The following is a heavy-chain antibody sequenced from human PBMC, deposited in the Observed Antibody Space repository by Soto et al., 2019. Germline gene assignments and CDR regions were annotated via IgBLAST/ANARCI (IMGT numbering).Heavy chain of an antibody. D-gene: IGHD6-19*01. Sequence: YNPSLKSRVTISVDKSKNQFSLKLSSVTAADTAVYYCARVAVAGTRVDYWGQGTLVTVSS. J-gene: IGHJ4*02. CDR3: ARVAVAGTRVDY. V-gene: IGHV4-4*02.